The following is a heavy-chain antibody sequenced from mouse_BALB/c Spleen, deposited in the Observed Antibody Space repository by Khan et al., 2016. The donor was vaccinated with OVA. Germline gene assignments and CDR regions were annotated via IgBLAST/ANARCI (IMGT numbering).Heavy chain of an antibody. J-gene: IGHJ2*01. V-gene: IGHV5-17*02. Sequence: EVELVESGGGLVQSGGSRKLSCAASGFTFTSYGMHWIRQAPEKGLEWVAYISSDSNTIYYSDTVKGRFTISRDNPKHTLFLQMTSLRSGDTAMYFCATSDFYGYYLDYWGQGTTLTVSS. CDR1: GFTFTSYG. D-gene: IGHD1-1*01. CDR2: ISSDSNTI. CDR3: ATSDFYGYYLDY.